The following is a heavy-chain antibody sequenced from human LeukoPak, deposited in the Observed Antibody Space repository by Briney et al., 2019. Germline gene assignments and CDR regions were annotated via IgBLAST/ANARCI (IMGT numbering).Heavy chain of an antibody. V-gene: IGHV3-23*01. J-gene: IGHJ4*02. CDR1: GFTFSNYA. D-gene: IGHD4-17*01. Sequence: GGSLRLSCAASGFTFSNYAMSWVRQAPGKGLEWVSATSNNGGRTYYADFVKGRFTISRDNSKNTLYLQMNSLRAEDTAVYYCAKGIYGDYALDHWGQGTLVTVSS. CDR3: AKGIYGDYALDH. CDR2: TSNNGGRT.